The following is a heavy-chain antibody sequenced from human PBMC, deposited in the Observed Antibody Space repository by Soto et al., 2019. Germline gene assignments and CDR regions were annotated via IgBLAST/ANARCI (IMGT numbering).Heavy chain of an antibody. CDR2: INPSGGST. Sequence: GASVKVSCKASGYTFTSYYMHWVRQAPGQGLEWMGIINPSGGSTSYAQKFQGRVTVTRDTSTSTVFMELSSLRSDDTAVYYCARGGHIAVVTASFDYWGQGTLVTVSS. CDR1: GYTFTSYY. D-gene: IGHD2-21*02. CDR3: ARGGHIAVVTASFDY. J-gene: IGHJ4*02. V-gene: IGHV1-46*03.